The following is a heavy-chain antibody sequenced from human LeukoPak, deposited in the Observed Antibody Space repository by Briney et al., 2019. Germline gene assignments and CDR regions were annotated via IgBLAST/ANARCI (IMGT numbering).Heavy chain of an antibody. CDR2: INHSGST. V-gene: IGHV4-34*01. J-gene: IGHJ6*04. Sequence: SETLSLTCAVYGGSLSGYYWSWIRQPPGKGLEWIGEINHSGSTNYDPSLKSRVTISVDTSKNQFSLKLSSVTAADTAVYYCARGSGSGSPKGSYCYYGMDVWGKGTTVTVSS. D-gene: IGHD3-10*01. CDR3: ARGSGSGSPKGSYCYYGMDV. CDR1: GGSLSGYY.